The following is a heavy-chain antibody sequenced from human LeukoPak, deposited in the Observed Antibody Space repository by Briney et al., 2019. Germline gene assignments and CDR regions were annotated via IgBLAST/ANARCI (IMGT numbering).Heavy chain of an antibody. CDR1: GFTFSTYG. J-gene: IGHJ4*02. D-gene: IGHD3-22*01. V-gene: IGHV3-30*02. Sequence: GGSLRLSCAASGFTFSTYGMHWVRQAPGKGLEGVTFIQYDGSNKYDADSVKGRFTISRDNSKNTLYLQMNSLRAEDTAVYYCARGTYYYDSSGYYYYFDYWGQGTLVTVSS. CDR3: ARGTYYYDSSGYYYYFDY. CDR2: IQYDGSNK.